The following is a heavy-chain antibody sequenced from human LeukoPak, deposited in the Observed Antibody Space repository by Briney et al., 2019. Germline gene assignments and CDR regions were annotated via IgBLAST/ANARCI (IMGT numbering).Heavy chain of an antibody. Sequence: GGSLRLSCVGSGFTFNKYDMTWVRQAPGNGLEWVSTITDSGKTNYEDFVKGRFTISRDNSEKTLYLQINSLRVEDTAIYFCAKDPARDFWAGYYMGNWGQGTLVTVSP. CDR2: ITDSGKT. CDR3: AKDPARDFWAGYYMGN. D-gene: IGHD3-3*01. CDR1: GFTFNKYD. V-gene: IGHV3-23*01. J-gene: IGHJ4*02.